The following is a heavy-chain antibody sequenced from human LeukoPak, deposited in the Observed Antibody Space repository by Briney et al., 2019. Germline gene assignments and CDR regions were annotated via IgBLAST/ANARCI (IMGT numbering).Heavy chain of an antibody. CDR3: ARDRYNWNDDIDY. J-gene: IGHJ4*02. D-gene: IGHD1-20*01. CDR1: GFTFSSYW. Sequence: GGSLRLSCAASGFTFSSYWMSWVRQAPGKGLEWVANIKQDGSEKYYVDSVKGRFTISRDNAKNSLYLQMNSLRAEDTAVYYCARDRYNWNDDIDYWGQGTLVTVSS. V-gene: IGHV3-7*01. CDR2: IKQDGSEK.